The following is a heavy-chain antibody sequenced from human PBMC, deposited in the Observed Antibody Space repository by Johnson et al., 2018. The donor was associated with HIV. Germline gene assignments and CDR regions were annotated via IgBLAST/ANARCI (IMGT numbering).Heavy chain of an antibody. J-gene: IGHJ3*02. CDR1: GFAFSDYY. CDR3: AKDFVTHGAFDI. CDR2: ISGSGGST. V-gene: IGHV3-23*04. Sequence: VQLVESGVGLVKPGGSLRLSCAASGFAFSDYYMSWIRQAPGKGLEWVSAISGSGGSTYYADSVKGRFTISRDNSKNTLYLQMNSLRAEDTAVYYCAKDFVTHGAFDIWGQGTMFTVPS. D-gene: IGHD2-21*01.